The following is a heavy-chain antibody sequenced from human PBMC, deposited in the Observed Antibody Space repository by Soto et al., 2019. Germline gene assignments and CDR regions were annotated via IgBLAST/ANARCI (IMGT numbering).Heavy chain of an antibody. CDR3: ARTLRTHSKRPGRPQYNWFDP. J-gene: IGHJ5*02. CDR1: GGTFSSYA. CDR2: IIPIFGTA. Sequence: QVQLVQSGAEVKKPGSSVKVSCKASGGTFSSYAISWVRQAPGQGLEWMGGIIPIFGTANYAQKFQGRVTITADESTSTAYMKLSSLRSEDTAVYYCARTLRTHSKRPGRPQYNWFDPWGQGTLVTVSS. D-gene: IGHD2-15*01. V-gene: IGHV1-69*01.